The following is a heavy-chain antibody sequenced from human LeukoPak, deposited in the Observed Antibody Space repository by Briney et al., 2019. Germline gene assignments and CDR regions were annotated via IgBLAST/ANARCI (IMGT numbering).Heavy chain of an antibody. Sequence: GGSLRLSCAASGFTVSSNYMSWVRQAPGKGLEWVSVIYSGGSTYYADSVKGRFTISRDNSKNTLYLQMNSLRAEDTAVYYLPRDPTKHSSASPGDYWGQGTLVTVSA. CDR2: IYSGGST. CDR1: GFTVSSNY. J-gene: IGHJ4*02. D-gene: IGHD6-6*01. V-gene: IGHV3-66*02. CDR3: PRDPTKHSSASPGDY.